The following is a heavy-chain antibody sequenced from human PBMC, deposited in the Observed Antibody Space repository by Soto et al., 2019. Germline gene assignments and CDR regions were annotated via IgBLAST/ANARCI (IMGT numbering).Heavy chain of an antibody. D-gene: IGHD3-22*01. Sequence: QVQLVQSGAEVKKPGASVKVSCKASGYTFPNDAIHWVRQAPGQRLECMGWINGASGNTKYSQGFQGRVTITRDTSASTAYMELSSLPSEGTAVYYCARGAYSSGYYYSFDSWGQGTLVTVSS. V-gene: IGHV1-3*01. J-gene: IGHJ4*02. CDR3: ARGAYSSGYYYSFDS. CDR1: GYTFPNDA. CDR2: INGASGNT.